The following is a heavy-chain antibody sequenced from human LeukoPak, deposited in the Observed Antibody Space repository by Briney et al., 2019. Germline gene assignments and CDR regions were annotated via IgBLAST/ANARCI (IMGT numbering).Heavy chain of an antibody. Sequence: ASVTVSCNASGYTFTSYYMHWVRQAPGQGLEWMGIINPSGGSTSYAQKFQGRVTMTRDTSTSTVYMELSSLRSEDTAVYYCARARDYYGSGSLGFDPWGQGTLVTVSS. CDR2: INPSGGST. D-gene: IGHD3-10*01. CDR3: ARARDYYGSGSLGFDP. CDR1: GYTFTSYY. V-gene: IGHV1-46*01. J-gene: IGHJ5*02.